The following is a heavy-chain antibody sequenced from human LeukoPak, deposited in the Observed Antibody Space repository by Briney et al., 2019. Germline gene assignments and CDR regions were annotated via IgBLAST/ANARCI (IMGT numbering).Heavy chain of an antibody. CDR2: ISSSSSYI. D-gene: IGHD5-18*01. CDR1: GFTFSSYS. V-gene: IGHV3-21*01. J-gene: IGHJ4*02. CDR3: ARPQAPYGYGGFDY. Sequence: GGSLRLSCAASGFTFSSYSMNWVRQAPGKGLEWVSSISSSSSYIYYADSVKGRFTISRDNSKNTLYLQMNSLRAEDTAVYYCARPQAPYGYGGFDYWGQGTLVTVSS.